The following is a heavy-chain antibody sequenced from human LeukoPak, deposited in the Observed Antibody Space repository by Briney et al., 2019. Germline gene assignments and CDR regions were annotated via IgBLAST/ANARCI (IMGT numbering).Heavy chain of an antibody. CDR2: IIPIFGTA. CDR3: ARDRGTLGYYYGSGSYPFDY. J-gene: IGHJ4*02. Sequence: SVKVSCKASGGTFSNYAINWVRQAPGQGLEWMGGIIPIFGTANYAQKFQSRLTITADESTSTAYMELSSLRSEDTAVYYCARDRGTLGYYYGSGSYPFDYWGQGTLVTASS. V-gene: IGHV1-69*13. D-gene: IGHD3-10*01. CDR1: GGTFSNYA.